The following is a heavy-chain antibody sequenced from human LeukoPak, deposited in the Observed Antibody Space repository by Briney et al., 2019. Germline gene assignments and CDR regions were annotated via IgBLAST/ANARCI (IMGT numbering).Heavy chain of an antibody. Sequence: SQTLSLTFVVSGDSVSIKNGAWNWIRQSPSKGLEWLARTYYRSKWYNDYAESMEGRMTISQDTSKNQYSLHLNSVTPDDTAVYYCARDFGTTGWHTFDYWGQGTLVTVSS. CDR1: GDSVSIKNGA. D-gene: IGHD6-19*01. J-gene: IGHJ4*02. V-gene: IGHV6-1*01. CDR3: ARDFGTTGWHTFDY. CDR2: TYYRSKWYN.